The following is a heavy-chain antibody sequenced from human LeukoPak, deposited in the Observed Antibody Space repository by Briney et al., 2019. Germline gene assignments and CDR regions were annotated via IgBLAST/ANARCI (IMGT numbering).Heavy chain of an antibody. Sequence: GGSLRLSCAASGFTFSSYGMHWVRQAPGKGLEWVAVISYDGSNKYYADSVKGLFTISRDNSKTTLYLQMNSLRAEDTAVYYCAKASWFGELLAPFDYWGQGTLVTVSS. CDR2: ISYDGSNK. D-gene: IGHD3-10*01. CDR1: GFTFSSYG. V-gene: IGHV3-30*18. CDR3: AKASWFGELLAPFDY. J-gene: IGHJ4*02.